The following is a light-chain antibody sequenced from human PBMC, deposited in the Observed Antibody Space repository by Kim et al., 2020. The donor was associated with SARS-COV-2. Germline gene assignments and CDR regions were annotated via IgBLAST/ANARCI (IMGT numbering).Light chain of an antibody. CDR1: KLGEKY. V-gene: IGLV3-1*01. J-gene: IGLJ2*01. CDR2: QDN. Sequence: SYELTQPPSVSVSPGQTASITCSGDKLGEKYVSWYQQKPGQSPVLGIYQDNKRPSGIPERFSGSNSGNTATLTISGTQAMDEADYYCQAWDSTTVVFGGGTQLTVL. CDR3: QAWDSTTVV.